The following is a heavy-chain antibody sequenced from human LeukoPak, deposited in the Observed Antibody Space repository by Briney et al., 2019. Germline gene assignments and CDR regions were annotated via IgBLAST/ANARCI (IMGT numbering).Heavy chain of an antibody. Sequence: ASVKVSCKASGYTFTSYGISWVRQAPGQGLEWMGWISAYNGNTNYAQKLQGRVTMPTDTSTSTAYMELRSLRSDDTAVYYCARGWYYYGSGSYSAPQATFDPWGQGTLVTVSS. J-gene: IGHJ5*02. V-gene: IGHV1-18*01. CDR1: GYTFTSYG. CDR2: ISAYNGNT. CDR3: ARGWYYYGSGSYSAPQATFDP. D-gene: IGHD3-10*01.